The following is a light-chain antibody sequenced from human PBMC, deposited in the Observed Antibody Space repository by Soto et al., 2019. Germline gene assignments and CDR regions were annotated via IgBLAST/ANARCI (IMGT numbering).Light chain of an antibody. V-gene: IGKV3-20*01. Sequence: EIVLTQSPGTLSLSPGERATLSCRASQSVSSSYLAWYQQKPGQAPRLLIYGASNRATGIPDRFSGSGSGTDFSLTIRGLKPEDFAVYYCQQYRMSPNTFGQGTRLE. CDR2: GAS. J-gene: IGKJ5*01. CDR3: QQYRMSPNT. CDR1: QSVSSSY.